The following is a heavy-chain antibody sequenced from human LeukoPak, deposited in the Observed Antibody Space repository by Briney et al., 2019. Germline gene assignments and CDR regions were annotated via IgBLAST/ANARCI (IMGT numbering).Heavy chain of an antibody. CDR3: ARIDSSGYYYGSGSPH. V-gene: IGHV1-69*04. J-gene: IGHJ4*02. CDR1: GYTFTSYG. CDR2: IIPILGIA. Sequence: ASVKVSCKASGYTFTSYGISWVRQAPGQGLEWMGRIIPILGIANYAQKFQGRVTITADKSTSTAYMELSSLRSEDTAVYYCARIDSSGYYYGSGSPHWGQGTLVTVSS. D-gene: IGHD3-10*01.